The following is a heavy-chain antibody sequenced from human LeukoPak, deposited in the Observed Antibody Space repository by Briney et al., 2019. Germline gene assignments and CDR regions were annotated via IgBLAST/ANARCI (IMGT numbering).Heavy chain of an antibody. CDR2: ITGDCNYI. V-gene: IGHV3-21*01. D-gene: IGHD3-3*01. J-gene: IGHJ4*02. CDR1: GFTFNDYT. Sequence: GGSLRLSCAASGFTFNDYTMTWVRRAPGKGLEWVSSITGDCNYIFYADSVKGRFTISRDNAQNSLFLELNSLRGEDTAVYYCARERNFYYFDYWGQGALVTVSS. CDR3: ARERNFYYFDY.